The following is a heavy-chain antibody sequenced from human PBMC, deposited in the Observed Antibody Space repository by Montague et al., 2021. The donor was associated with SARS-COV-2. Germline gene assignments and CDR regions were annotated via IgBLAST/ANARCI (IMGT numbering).Heavy chain of an antibody. CDR3: AHRGMIRGLIFDY. V-gene: IGHV2-5*01. CDR2: IYWNSDK. D-gene: IGHD3-10*01. Sequence: PALGTPTQTLTLTCTFSGFSLRSDDEGVAWIRQSPGQALEWLAVIYWNSDKRYSPSLQRRLTITKDTSENQVVLTMTNMDPVDTATYYCAHRGMIRGLIFDYWGQGTLVTVSS. CDR1: GFSLRSDDEG. J-gene: IGHJ4*02.